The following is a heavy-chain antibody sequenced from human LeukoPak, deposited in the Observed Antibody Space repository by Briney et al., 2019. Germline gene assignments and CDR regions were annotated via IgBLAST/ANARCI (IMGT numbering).Heavy chain of an antibody. Sequence: GVSVKVSCKASGYTSIGYYLHWVRQAPGQGLEWMGWINPHNGDTNYAQKFQGRVTMTRDTSITTAYMELRRLKSDDTAVYYCATVRDIVVGGGPYYFDYWGQGTLVTVSS. D-gene: IGHD2-15*01. J-gene: IGHJ4*02. V-gene: IGHV1-2*02. CDR2: INPHNGDT. CDR3: ATVRDIVVGGGPYYFDY. CDR1: GYTSIGYY.